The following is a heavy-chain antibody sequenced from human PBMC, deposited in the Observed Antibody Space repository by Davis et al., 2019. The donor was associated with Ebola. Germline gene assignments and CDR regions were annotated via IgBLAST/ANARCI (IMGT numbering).Heavy chain of an antibody. CDR2: ITSGGGT. V-gene: IGHV3-53*05. Sequence: GESLKISCAASGFTVSTNYISWVRRAPGKGLEWVSVITSGGGTYYADSVKGRFTTSRDNSKNTLYLQMSSLRAEDTAVYYCARDLPGGDWYFDLWGRGTLVTVSS. D-gene: IGHD1-14*01. J-gene: IGHJ2*01. CDR3: ARDLPGGDWYFDL. CDR1: GFTVSTNY.